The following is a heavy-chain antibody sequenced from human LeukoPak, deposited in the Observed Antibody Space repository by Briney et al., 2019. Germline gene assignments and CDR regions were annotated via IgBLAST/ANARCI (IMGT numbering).Heavy chain of an antibody. D-gene: IGHD5-18*01. CDR1: GGSISTDYYY. CDR2: VYKSGSA. Sequence: PSETLSLTCTVSGGSISTDYYYWGCIRQPPGTGLDWIGSVYKSGSAYYSPSLKSRVTISVDTSKNQLSLKLSSVTAADTAVYYCARLRGYSYGYLDYWGQGTLVTVSS. V-gene: IGHV4-39*01. CDR3: ARLRGYSYGYLDY. J-gene: IGHJ4*02.